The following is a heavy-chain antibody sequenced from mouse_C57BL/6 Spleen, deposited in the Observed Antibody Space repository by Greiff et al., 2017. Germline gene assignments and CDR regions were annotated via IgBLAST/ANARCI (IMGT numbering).Heavy chain of an antibody. CDR3: ARPYGNQYYDAMGY. CDR2: IYPRSGNT. CDR1: GYTFTSYG. D-gene: IGHD2-1*01. Sequence: QVQLQQSGAELARPGASVKLSCKASGYTFTSYGISWVKQRTGQGLEWIGEIYPRSGNTYYNEKFKGKATLTADKSSSTAYMELRSLTSEDSAVYFCARPYGNQYYDAMGYWGQGTSVTVSS. J-gene: IGHJ4*01. V-gene: IGHV1-81*01.